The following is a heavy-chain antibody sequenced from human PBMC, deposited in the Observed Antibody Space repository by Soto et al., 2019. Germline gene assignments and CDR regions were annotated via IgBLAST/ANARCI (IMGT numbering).Heavy chain of an antibody. J-gene: IGHJ5*02. D-gene: IGHD6-13*01. CDR2: IYYSGST. Sequence: SETLSLTCTVSGGSISSGGYYWSWIRQHPGKGLEWIGYIYYSGSTYYNPSLKSRVTISVDTSKNQFSLKLSSVTAADTAVYYCARGPPIAAPPTNWFDPWGQGTLVTVSS. V-gene: IGHV4-31*03. CDR1: GGSISSGGYY. CDR3: ARGPPIAAPPTNWFDP.